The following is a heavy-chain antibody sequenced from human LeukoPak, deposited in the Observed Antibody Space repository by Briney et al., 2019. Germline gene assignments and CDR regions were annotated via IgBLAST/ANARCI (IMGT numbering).Heavy chain of an antibody. D-gene: IGHD5-12*01. CDR2: IHYSGST. V-gene: IGHV4-59*02. CDR3: ARTTEGYAGGPGYSYYYYMDV. CDR1: GGSVSDYY. Sequence: SETLSLTCTISGGSVSDYYWSWIRQPPGKGLQWIGYIHYSGSTHYNPSLKSRVTISVDTSKNQVSLKLRSVTAADTAVFYCARTTEGYAGGPGYSYYYYMDVWGKGTTVTLSS. J-gene: IGHJ6*03.